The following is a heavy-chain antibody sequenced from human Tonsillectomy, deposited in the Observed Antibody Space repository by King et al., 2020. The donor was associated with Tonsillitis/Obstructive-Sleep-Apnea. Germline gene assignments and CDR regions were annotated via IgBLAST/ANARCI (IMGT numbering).Heavy chain of an antibody. CDR3: ARRPKRAVVNYWYDDV. J-gene: IGHJ2*01. CDR1: GFTFSDHY. CDR2: ISSGTSYT. Sequence: VQLVESGGGLVKPGGSLRLSCAASGFTFSDHYMSWIRQAPGKGLEWLSSISSGTSYTNYADSVKGRFTVSRDNAKNSLYLQLNSLRDDDTAVYYCARRPKRAVVNYWYDDVWGRGTLVTVSS. V-gene: IGHV3-11*06. D-gene: IGHD6-19*01.